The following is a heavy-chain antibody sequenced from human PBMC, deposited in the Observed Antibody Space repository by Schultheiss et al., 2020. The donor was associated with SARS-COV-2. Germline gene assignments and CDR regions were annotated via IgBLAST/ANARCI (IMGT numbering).Heavy chain of an antibody. CDR3: ARVRGVATSADAFDI. Sequence: SQTLSLTCAVYGGSFSGYYWSWIRQPPGKGLEWIGEINHSGSTNYNPSLKSRVTISVDTSKNQFSLKLSSVTAEDTAVYYCARVRGVATSADAFDIWGQGKMVTV. J-gene: IGHJ3*02. CDR1: GGSFSGYY. D-gene: IGHD2-15*01. CDR2: INHSGST. V-gene: IGHV4-34*01.